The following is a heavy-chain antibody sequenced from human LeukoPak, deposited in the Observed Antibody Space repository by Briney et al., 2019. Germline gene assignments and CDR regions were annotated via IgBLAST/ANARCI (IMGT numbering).Heavy chain of an antibody. J-gene: IGHJ6*03. D-gene: IGHD1-26*01. CDR1: GGTFSSYA. CDR2: IIPMFGTA. V-gene: IGHV1-69*01. CDR3: ARGGWELRPDRYYLAV. Sequence: ASVKVSCKASGGTFSSYAISWVRQAPGKGLEWMGGIIPMFGTANYAQKFRGGVTYTADESTSTSYMQLSSLRSEDTAVYYCARGGWELRPDRYYLAVGGKGTTVTASS.